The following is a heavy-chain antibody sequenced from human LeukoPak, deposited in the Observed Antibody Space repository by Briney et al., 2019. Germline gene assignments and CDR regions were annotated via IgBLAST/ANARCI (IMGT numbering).Heavy chain of an antibody. CDR2: VNHEGDS. V-gene: IGHV4-34*01. CDR1: GVSLRGYY. D-gene: IGHD4-11*01. Sequence: SETLSLTCAVYGVSLRGYYWSWIRQSPEKGLEWIGEVNHEGDSIYSPSLKSRLTLSVDMSKNQFSLTLRSVTAPDTAVYFCARGSNYVSDYYFDVWGKGTTVIVSS. J-gene: IGHJ6*03. CDR3: ARGSNYVSDYYFDV.